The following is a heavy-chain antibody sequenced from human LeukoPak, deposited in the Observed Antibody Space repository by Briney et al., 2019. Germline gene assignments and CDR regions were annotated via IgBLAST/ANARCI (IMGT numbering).Heavy chain of an antibody. CDR1: GFTFDDYA. D-gene: IGHD6-13*01. CDR3: ARAFSPGYSSGWFSHYYYMDV. CDR2: ISWNSGSI. V-gene: IGHV3-9*01. J-gene: IGHJ6*03. Sequence: PGGSLRLSCAASGFTFDDYAMHWVRQGPGKGLEWVSGISWNSGSIGYADSVKGRFTISRDNAKNTLYLQMNSLRAEDTAVYYCARAFSPGYSSGWFSHYYYMDVWGKGTTVTVSS.